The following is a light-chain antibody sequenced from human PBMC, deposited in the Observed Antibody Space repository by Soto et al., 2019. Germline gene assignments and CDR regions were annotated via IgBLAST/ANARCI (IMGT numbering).Light chain of an antibody. CDR3: SSHPRGTAILV. Sequence: QSVLTQPASVSGSPGQSITISCTGTSSDIGGYDYVSWYQQHPDKAPKLVIYDVATRPSGVSYRFSGSKSGNTASLTIAGLQADHESDYYCSSHPRGTAILVFRPGTQLTLL. CDR1: SSDIGGYDY. CDR2: DVA. V-gene: IGLV2-14*03. J-gene: IGLJ1*01.